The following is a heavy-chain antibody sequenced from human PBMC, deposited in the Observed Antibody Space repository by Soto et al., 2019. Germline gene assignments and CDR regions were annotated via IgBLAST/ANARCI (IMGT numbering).Heavy chain of an antibody. CDR2: IYHSGNT. CDR1: GGSISSYD. J-gene: IGHJ4*02. Sequence: SETLSLTCSVSGGSISSYDCSWIRQTPGKGLEWIGYIYHSGNTNYNPSLKSRVTISLDTSKNQFSLKLSSVTAADTAVYYCARRIQLWASFDTCGPGTLVNVSS. D-gene: IGHD5-18*01. V-gene: IGHV4-59*08. CDR3: ARRIQLWASFDT.